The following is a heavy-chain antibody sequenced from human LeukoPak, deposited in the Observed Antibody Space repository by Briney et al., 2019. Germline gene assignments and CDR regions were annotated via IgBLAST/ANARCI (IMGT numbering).Heavy chain of an antibody. V-gene: IGHV1-69*13. J-gene: IGHJ6*02. CDR2: IIPIFGTA. D-gene: IGHD2-15*01. Sequence: SVKVSCKASGGAFSSYAISWVRQAPGQGLEWMGGIIPIFGTANYAQKFQGRVTITADESTSTAYMELSSLRPEDTAVYYCARARVDCSGGSCQTYYYYGMDVWGQGTTVTVSS. CDR1: GGAFSSYA. CDR3: ARARVDCSGGSCQTYYYYGMDV.